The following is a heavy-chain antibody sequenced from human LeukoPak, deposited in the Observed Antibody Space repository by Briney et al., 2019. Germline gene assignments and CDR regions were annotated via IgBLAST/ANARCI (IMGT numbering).Heavy chain of an antibody. Sequence: GGSLRLSCAASGFTFSSYAMHWVRQAPGKGLEWVAVISYDGSNKYYADSVKGRFTISRDNSKNTLYLQMNSLRAEDTAVYYCASVVPAAIDYWGQGTLVTVSS. J-gene: IGHJ4*02. CDR1: GFTFSSYA. D-gene: IGHD2-2*01. V-gene: IGHV3-30-3*01. CDR2: ISYDGSNK. CDR3: ASVVPAAIDY.